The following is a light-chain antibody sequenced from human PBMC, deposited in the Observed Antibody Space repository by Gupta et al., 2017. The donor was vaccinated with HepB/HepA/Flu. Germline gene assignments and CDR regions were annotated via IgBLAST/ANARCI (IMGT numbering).Light chain of an antibody. CDR3: SALDSSRNLRV. V-gene: IGLV10-54*02. CDR1: SNKVGNEG. Sequence: QAGLTPPPTVSPALRPTATLTCTGNSNKVGNEGANWLQQHHGHPPKLLSYRNNNRPSEFSERFSVSRSVITASVTITGLHAEDEADYYWSALDSSRNLRVVGGGTKLTVL. J-gene: IGLJ2*01. CDR2: RNN.